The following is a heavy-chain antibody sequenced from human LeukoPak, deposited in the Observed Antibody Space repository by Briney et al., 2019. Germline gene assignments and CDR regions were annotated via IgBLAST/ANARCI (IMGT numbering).Heavy chain of an antibody. CDR2: IYYSGST. J-gene: IGHJ4*02. CDR1: GGSISSYY. CDR3: ARDWVYSSSWYYFDY. Sequence: SETLSLTCTVSGGSISSYYRSWIRQPPGKGLEWIGYIYYSGSTNYNPSLKGRVTISVDKSKNQFSLKLSSVTAADTAVYYCARDWVYSSSWYYFDYWGQGTLVTVSS. V-gene: IGHV4-59*12. D-gene: IGHD6-13*01.